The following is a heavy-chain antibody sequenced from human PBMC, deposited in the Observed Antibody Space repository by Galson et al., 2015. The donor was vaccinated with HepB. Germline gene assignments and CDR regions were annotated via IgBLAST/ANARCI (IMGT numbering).Heavy chain of an antibody. Sequence: SLRLSCAASGFTFNRYDMYWVRQAPGKGLEWVAFISYDGSNKYYADSVKGRFTISRDNSKNTLYLQMNSLRAEDTAVYYCARGLTTVTPDWGQGTLVTVSS. CDR2: ISYDGSNK. V-gene: IGHV3-30*04. CDR3: ARGLTTVTPD. CDR1: GFTFNRYD. D-gene: IGHD4-17*01. J-gene: IGHJ4*02.